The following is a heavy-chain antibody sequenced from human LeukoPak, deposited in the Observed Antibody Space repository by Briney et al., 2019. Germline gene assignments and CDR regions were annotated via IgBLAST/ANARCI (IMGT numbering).Heavy chain of an antibody. V-gene: IGHV4-39*01. CDR3: ARHKGDSSSSSDFDI. CDR2: IYYSGST. D-gene: IGHD6-6*01. J-gene: IGHJ3*02. Sequence: SETLSLTCTVSGGSISSSSYYWGWIRQPPGKGLEWIVSIYYSGSTYYNPSLKGRVTISVDTPKYQLSLKLSSVTAADTAVYYCARHKGDSSSSSDFDIWGQGTMVTVSS. CDR1: GGSISSSSYY.